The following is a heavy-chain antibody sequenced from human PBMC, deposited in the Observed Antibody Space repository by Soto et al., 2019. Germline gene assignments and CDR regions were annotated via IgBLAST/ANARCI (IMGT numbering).Heavy chain of an antibody. CDR1: GGSFSAYY. CDR2: INHSGST. J-gene: IGHJ1*01. D-gene: IGHD2-15*01. V-gene: IGHV4-34*01. Sequence: SETLSLTCAVYGGSFSAYYWSWIRQPPGKGLEWIGEINHSGSTNYNPSLKSRVTISVDTSKNQFSLKLSSVTAADTAVYYCARGPVVAATPPLEYFQHWGQGTLVTVSS. CDR3: ARGPVVAATPPLEYFQH.